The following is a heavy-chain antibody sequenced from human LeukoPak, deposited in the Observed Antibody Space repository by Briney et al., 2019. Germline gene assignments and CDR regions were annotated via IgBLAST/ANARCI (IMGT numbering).Heavy chain of an antibody. V-gene: IGHV3-23*01. CDR1: GFTFSNYA. CDR2: VSGSGSYT. D-gene: IGHD6-13*01. CDR3: ARSRARIAAAVYYFDY. Sequence: GGSLRLSCAASGFTFSNYAMNWVRQSPGKGLEWVSGVSGSGSYTYFADSVKGRFTISKDNAKNSLYLHMSGLRAEDTAVYYCARSRARIAAAVYYFDYWGQGTPVTVSS. J-gene: IGHJ4*02.